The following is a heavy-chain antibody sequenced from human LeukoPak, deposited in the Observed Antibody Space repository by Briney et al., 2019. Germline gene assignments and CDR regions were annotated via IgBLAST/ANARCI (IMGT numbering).Heavy chain of an antibody. D-gene: IGHD3-3*01. CDR1: GFTFSSYA. Sequence: GGSLRLSCAASGFTFSSYAVSWVRQAPGKGLEWVSAISGSGGSTYYADSVKGRFTISRDNSKNTLYLQMNSLRAEDTAVYYCAKDGGTIFGVGWFDPWGQGTLVTVSS. J-gene: IGHJ5*02. CDR2: ISGSGGST. CDR3: AKDGGTIFGVGWFDP. V-gene: IGHV3-23*01.